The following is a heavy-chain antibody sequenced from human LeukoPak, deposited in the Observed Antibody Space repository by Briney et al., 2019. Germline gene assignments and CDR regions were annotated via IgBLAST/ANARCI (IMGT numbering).Heavy chain of an antibody. V-gene: IGHV4-30-4*01. D-gene: IGHD3-22*01. CDR3: AREDSSGYLNSLYYFGY. CDR1: GGSISSGDYH. J-gene: IGHJ4*02. CDR2: IYYSGST. Sequence: PSETLSLTCTVSGGSISSGDYHWSWSRQPPGKGLEWIGYIYYSGSTYYNPSLKSRVTIPVDTSKNQFSLKLSSVTAADTAVYYCAREDSSGYLNSLYYFGYWAQGTLVTVSS.